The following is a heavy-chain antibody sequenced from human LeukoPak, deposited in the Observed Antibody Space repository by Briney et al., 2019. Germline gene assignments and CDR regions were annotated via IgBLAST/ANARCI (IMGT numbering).Heavy chain of an antibody. J-gene: IGHJ4*02. D-gene: IGHD6-13*01. CDR2: IYYSGST. CDR1: SGSISSYY. V-gene: IGHV4-59*01. CDR3: ARGLAAAGTSYFDY. Sequence: SETLSLTCTVSSGSISSYYWSWIRQPPGKGLEWIGYIYYSGSTNYSPSLKGRVTISVDTSKNQFSLKLSSVTAADTAVYYCARGLAAAGTSYFDYWGQGTLVTVSS.